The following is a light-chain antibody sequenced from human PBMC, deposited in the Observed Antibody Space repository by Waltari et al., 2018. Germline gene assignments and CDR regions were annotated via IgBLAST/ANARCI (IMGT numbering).Light chain of an antibody. Sequence: QSALPQPASVSGSPGQSITISCTGTATDLGCYNYVSWYQQRPGKAPKLIIFDVSSRPSGISNRFSGSKFGNTASLTISGLQPEDEADYYCCSFTSSSTWVFGGGTKLTVL. CDR2: DVS. V-gene: IGLV2-14*01. CDR1: ATDLGCYNY. J-gene: IGLJ3*02. CDR3: CSFTSSSTWV.